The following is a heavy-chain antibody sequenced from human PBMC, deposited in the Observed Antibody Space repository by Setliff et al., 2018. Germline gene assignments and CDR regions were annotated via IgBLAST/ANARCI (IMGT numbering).Heavy chain of an antibody. CDR2: IYGTGST. V-gene: IGHV4-61*09. Sequence: NLSETLSLTCNVSGGSIRSGTYYWSWIRQPAERGLEWIGHIYGTGSTSYNPSLKSRVTISVDTSKNQFSLKLSSVTAADTAVYYCARAGYYGSGTYTLWGQGTLVTVSS. J-gene: IGHJ4*02. CDR3: ARAGYYGSGTYTL. D-gene: IGHD3-10*01. CDR1: GGSIRSGTYY.